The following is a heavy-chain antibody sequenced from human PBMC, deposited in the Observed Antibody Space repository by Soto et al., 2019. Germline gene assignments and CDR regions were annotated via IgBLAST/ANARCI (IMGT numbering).Heavy chain of an antibody. CDR3: ARSREPEYSSSIFFDY. D-gene: IGHD6-6*01. CDR1: GLTVSRTQ. V-gene: IGHV3-53*02. J-gene: IGHJ4*02. CDR2: IYSAGST. Sequence: EVQLVETGGGLIQPGGSLRLSCAASGLTVSRTQMAWVRQVPGKGLQWVSVIYSAGSTYYANAVKGRFTISRDISENKTYLDLSRVTGDDTAIYYCARSREPEYSSSIFFDYWGRGILGTAS.